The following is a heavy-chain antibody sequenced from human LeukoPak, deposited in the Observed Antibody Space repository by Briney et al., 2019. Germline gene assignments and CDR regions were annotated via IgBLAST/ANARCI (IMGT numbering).Heavy chain of an antibody. CDR1: GYTFTSYG. J-gene: IGHJ4*02. CDR2: ISAYNGNT. V-gene: IGHV1-18*01. D-gene: IGHD3-16*02. Sequence: ASVKVSCKASGYTFTSYGISWVRQAPGQGLEWMGWISAYNGNTNYAQKLQGRVTMTTDTSTSTAYMELRSLRSDDTAVYYCARKAGMITFGGVIVRTPYYFDYWGQGTLVIVSS. CDR3: ARKAGMITFGGVIVRTPYYFDY.